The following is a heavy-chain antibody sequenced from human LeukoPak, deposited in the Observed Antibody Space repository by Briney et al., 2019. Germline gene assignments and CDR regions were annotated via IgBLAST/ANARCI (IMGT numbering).Heavy chain of an antibody. CDR2: MNPNSGNT. CDR3: ARGNGASYYDFWSGYYFAPYYYYMDV. D-gene: IGHD3-3*01. CDR1: GYTFTSYD. V-gene: IGHV1-8*01. J-gene: IGHJ6*03. Sequence: GASVKVSCKASGYTFTSYDINWVRQATGQGLEWMGWMNPNSGNTGYAQKFQGRVTMTRNTSISTAYMELSSLRSGDTAVYYCARGNGASYYDFWSGYYFAPYYYYMDVWGKGTTVTVSS.